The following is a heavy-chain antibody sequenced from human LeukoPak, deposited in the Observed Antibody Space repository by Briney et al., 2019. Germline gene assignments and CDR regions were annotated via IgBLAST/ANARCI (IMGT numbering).Heavy chain of an antibody. CDR1: GFTFSSYA. CDR2: LSGNGGGT. CDR3: SKDSFPGAK. V-gene: IGHV3-23*01. Sequence: GGSLRLSCAASGFTFSSYAMSWVRQAPGKGLEWLSNLSGNGGGTSYADSVKGRFTISRDNSKNTLYLQMNSLKAEDTAVYYCSKDSFPGAKWGLGTLVTVSS. J-gene: IGHJ4*02. D-gene: IGHD2/OR15-2a*01.